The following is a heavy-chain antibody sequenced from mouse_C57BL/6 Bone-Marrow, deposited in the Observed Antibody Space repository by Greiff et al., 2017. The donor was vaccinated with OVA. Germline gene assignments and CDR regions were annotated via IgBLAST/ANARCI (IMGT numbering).Heavy chain of an antibody. D-gene: IGHD3-2*02. CDR1: GFPITSGYY. J-gene: IGHJ3*01. Sequence: VKLVESGPGLVKPSQSLFLTCSITGFPITSGYYWIWIRQSPGKPLEWMGYITHSGETFYNPSLQSPISITRETSKNQFFLQLNSVTTEDTAMYYCAGDSDSSGSFAYWGQGTLVTVSA. CDR2: ITHSGET. V-gene: IGHV12-3*01. CDR3: AGDSDSSGSFAY.